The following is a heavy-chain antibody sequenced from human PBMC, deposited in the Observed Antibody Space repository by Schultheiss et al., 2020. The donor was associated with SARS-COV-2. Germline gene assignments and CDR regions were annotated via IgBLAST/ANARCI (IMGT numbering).Heavy chain of an antibody. V-gene: IGHV3-30*02. CDR3: AKVFTYYDILTGYYLDY. CDR2: IWYDGSNK. CDR1: GFTFSSYA. D-gene: IGHD3-9*01. Sequence: GGSLRLSCAASGFTFSSYAMHWVRQAPGKGLEWVAVIWYDGSNKYYADSVKGRFTISRDNSKNTLYLQMNSLRAEDTAVYYCAKVFTYYDILTGYYLDYWGQGTLVTVSS. J-gene: IGHJ4*02.